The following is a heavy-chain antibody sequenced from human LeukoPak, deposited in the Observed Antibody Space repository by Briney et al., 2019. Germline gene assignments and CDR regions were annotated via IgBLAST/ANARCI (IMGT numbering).Heavy chain of an antibody. CDR3: ARAYCGGDCFHP. V-gene: IGHV4-59*01. J-gene: IGHJ5*02. CDR1: GGSISSYY. CDR2: IYYSGST. D-gene: IGHD2-21*02. Sequence: PSETLSLTCTVSGGSISSYYWSWIRQPPGKGLEWIGYIYYSGSTNYNPSLKSRVTISVDTSKNQFSLKLSSVTAADTAVYYCARAYCGGDCFHPWGQGTLITVSS.